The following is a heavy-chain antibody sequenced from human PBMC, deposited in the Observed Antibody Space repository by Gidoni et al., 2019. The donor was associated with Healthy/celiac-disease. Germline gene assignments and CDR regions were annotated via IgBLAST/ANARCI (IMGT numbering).Heavy chain of an antibody. CDR3: AKDRPSGSRVFDY. CDR1: GFTFSSYG. D-gene: IGHD1-26*01. J-gene: IGHJ4*02. CDR2: IRYDGSNK. Sequence: QVQLVESGGGVVQPGGSRRLSCAASGFTFSSYGMHWVRQAPGKGLEWVAFIRYDGSNKYYADSVKGRFTISRDNSKNTLYLQMNSLRAEDTAVYYCAKDRPSGSRVFDYWGQGTLVTVSS. V-gene: IGHV3-30*02.